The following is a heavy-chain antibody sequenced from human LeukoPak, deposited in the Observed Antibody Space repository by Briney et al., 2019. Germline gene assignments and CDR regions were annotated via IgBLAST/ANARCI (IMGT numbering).Heavy chain of an antibody. CDR2: IYTSGST. Sequence: SQTLSLTCTVSGGSISSGSYYWSWIRQPAGKGLEWIGRIYTSGSTNYNPSLKSRVTISVDTSKNQFSLKLSSVTAADTAVYYCARDSVAHAFDIWGQGTMVSVSS. CDR3: ARDSVAHAFDI. D-gene: IGHD5-12*01. CDR1: GGSISSGSYY. J-gene: IGHJ3*02. V-gene: IGHV4-61*02.